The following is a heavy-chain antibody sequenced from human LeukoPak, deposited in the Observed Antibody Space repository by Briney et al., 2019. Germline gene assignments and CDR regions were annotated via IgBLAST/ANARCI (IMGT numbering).Heavy chain of an antibody. D-gene: IGHD3-22*01. V-gene: IGHV1-46*01. CDR2: INPSGGST. J-gene: IGHJ4*02. CDR3: ARDRTVVTLDY. Sequence: ASVKVSCKASGYTFTSYCMHWVRQAPGQGLEWMGIINPSGGSTSYAQKFQGRVTMTRDTSTSTVYMELSSLRSEDTAVYYCARDRTVVTLDYWGQGTLVTVSS. CDR1: GYTFTSYC.